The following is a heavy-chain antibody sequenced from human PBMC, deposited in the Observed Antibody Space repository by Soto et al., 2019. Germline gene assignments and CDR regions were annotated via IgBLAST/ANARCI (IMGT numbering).Heavy chain of an antibody. V-gene: IGHV3-74*01. D-gene: IGHD5-18*01. CDR3: ARRDATAGVLDL. CDR2: INGDGSFT. Sequence: GSLRRACAASGCTFSTYWMHWVRQAPGKGLVWVSLINGDGSFTHYADSVKGRFTISRDNAKNTLHLQMNSLRAEDTALYYCARRDATAGVLDLWGQGTLVTVSS. J-gene: IGHJ5*02. CDR1: GCTFSTYW.